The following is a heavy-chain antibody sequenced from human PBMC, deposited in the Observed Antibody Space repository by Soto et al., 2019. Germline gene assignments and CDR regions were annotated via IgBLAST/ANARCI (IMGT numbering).Heavy chain of an antibody. CDR1: GGSISRGDPY. D-gene: IGHD2-15*01. CDR2: IYYSWST. J-gene: IGHJ6*02. V-gene: IGHV4-30-4*01. CDR3: ATAHDSKNYYYSGMDV. Sequence: PSETLSLTCTVSGGSISRGDPYWMWIRQPQGKGLEWNGHIYYSWSTYYSPSLKSRVTLSVDTSKNQFSLKLTSVTASDTAVYYCATAHDSKNYYYSGMDVWGPGTTVTVSS.